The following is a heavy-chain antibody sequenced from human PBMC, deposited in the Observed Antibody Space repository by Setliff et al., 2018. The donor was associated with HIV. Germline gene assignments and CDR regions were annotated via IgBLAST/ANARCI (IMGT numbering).Heavy chain of an antibody. Sequence: KSSETLSLTCAVYGESLSDYYWSWIRQPPGKGLEWIGEINHNKSSDYNPSLKSRVTMSVDTSKNQFSLKVKSVTAADAAVYYCARQKKSSSWSPNDYWGQGTLSPSPQ. D-gene: IGHD2-2*01. CDR3: ARQKKSSSWSPNDY. J-gene: IGHJ4*02. CDR1: GESLSDYY. CDR2: INHNKSS. V-gene: IGHV4-34*01.